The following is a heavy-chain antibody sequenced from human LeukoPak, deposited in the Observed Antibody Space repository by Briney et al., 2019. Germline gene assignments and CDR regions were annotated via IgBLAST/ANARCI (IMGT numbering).Heavy chain of an antibody. V-gene: IGHV3-21*01. Sequence: GGSLRLSCAATGFTFSSYSMNWVRQAPGKGLEWVSSISSSSSYIYYADSVKGRFTISRDNAKNSLYLQMNSLRAEDTAVYYCANSLYCSGGSCYNYYGMDVWGQGSTVTVSS. J-gene: IGHJ6*02. CDR3: ANSLYCSGGSCYNYYGMDV. CDR1: GFTFSSYS. CDR2: ISSSSSYI. D-gene: IGHD2-15*01.